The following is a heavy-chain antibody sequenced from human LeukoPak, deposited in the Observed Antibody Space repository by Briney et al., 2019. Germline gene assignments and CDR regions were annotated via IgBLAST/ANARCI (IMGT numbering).Heavy chain of an antibody. CDR2: INSDGSST. CDR1: GFTFSSYW. Sequence: ETGGSLRLSCAASGFTFSSYWMHWVRQAPGKGLVWVSRINSDGSSTSYADSVKGRFTISRDNAKNSLYLQMSNLRVEDTAVYYCVRDLWARGETTAIGPFDPWGQGTLVIVSS. J-gene: IGHJ5*02. CDR3: VRDLWARGETTAIGPFDP. D-gene: IGHD3-16*01. V-gene: IGHV3-74*01.